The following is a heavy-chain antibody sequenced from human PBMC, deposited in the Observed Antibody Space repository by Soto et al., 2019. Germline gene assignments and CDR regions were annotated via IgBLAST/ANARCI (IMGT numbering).Heavy chain of an antibody. Sequence: QVQLVESGGGVVQPGRSLRLSCAASGFTFSSYGMHWVRQAPGKGLEWVAVIWYDGNNKYYADSVKGRFTISRDNSKNTQYLKMNTLSAEDTALYYDARWCLAAGDYWGQVTLGTHSS. CDR1: GFTFSSYG. CDR3: ARWCLAAGDY. CDR2: IWYDGNNK. D-gene: IGHD6-13*01. V-gene: IGHV3-33*01. J-gene: IGHJ4*02.